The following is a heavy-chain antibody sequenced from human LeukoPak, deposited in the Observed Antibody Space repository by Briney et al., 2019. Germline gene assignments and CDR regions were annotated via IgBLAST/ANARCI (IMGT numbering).Heavy chain of an antibody. Sequence: PGGSLRLSCAASGFTFSSYAMSWVRQAPGKGLEWVSAISASGGSTYYADSVKGRFTISRDNAKNTLYLQLNSLRAEDTAVYYCARGGFCSGGSCPVDYYYYMDVWGKGTTVTVSS. CDR1: GFTFSSYA. D-gene: IGHD2-15*01. J-gene: IGHJ6*03. V-gene: IGHV3-23*01. CDR3: ARGGFCSGGSCPVDYYYYMDV. CDR2: ISASGGST.